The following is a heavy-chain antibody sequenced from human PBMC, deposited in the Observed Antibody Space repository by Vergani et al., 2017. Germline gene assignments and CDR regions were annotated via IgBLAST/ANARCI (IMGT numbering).Heavy chain of an antibody. CDR3: ARRGDFWSGYWFDY. J-gene: IGHJ4*02. CDR1: GGSISSSSYY. CDR2: IYYSGST. D-gene: IGHD3-3*01. Sequence: QLQLQESGPGLVKPSETLSLTCTVSGGSISSSSYYWGWIRQPPGRGLEWIGSIYYSGSTYYNPSLKSRVTISVYTSKNQFCLKLSSVTAADTAVYSCARRGDFWSGYWFDYWGQGTLVTVSS. V-gene: IGHV4-39*01.